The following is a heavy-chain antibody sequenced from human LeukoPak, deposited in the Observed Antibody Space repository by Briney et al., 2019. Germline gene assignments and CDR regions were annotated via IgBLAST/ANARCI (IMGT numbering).Heavy chain of an antibody. CDR1: GFTFSSYG. J-gene: IGHJ5*02. Sequence: PGRSLRLSCAASGFTFSSYGMHWVRQAPGKGLEWVAVISDDGSNKYYVDSVKGRFTISRDNSKNTLYLQMSGLRVEDTAVYYCAKGLLGSSWYLNWFDPWGQGTLVTVSS. V-gene: IGHV3-30*18. CDR2: ISDDGSNK. CDR3: AKGLLGSSWYLNWFDP. D-gene: IGHD6-13*01.